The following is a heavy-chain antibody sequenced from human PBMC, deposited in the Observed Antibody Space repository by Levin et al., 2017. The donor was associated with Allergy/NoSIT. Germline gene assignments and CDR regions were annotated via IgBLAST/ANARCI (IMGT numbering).Heavy chain of an antibody. CDR1: GFSFSDYY. J-gene: IGHJ5*02. V-gene: IGHV3-11*01. D-gene: IGHD3-3*01. CDR2: ISSSGTTV. CDR3: ARDKGAGDFWSGNYGWFEP. Sequence: GGSLRLSCTTSGFSFSDYYMTWVRQAPGKGLEYVSYISSSGTTVYYAGFVKGRFTISRDNAKNSLYLQMNSLRVEDTAVYYCARDKGAGDFWSGNYGWFEPWGQGTLVTVSS.